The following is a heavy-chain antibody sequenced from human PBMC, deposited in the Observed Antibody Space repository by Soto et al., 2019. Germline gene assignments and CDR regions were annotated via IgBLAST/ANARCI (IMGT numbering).Heavy chain of an antibody. V-gene: IGHV3-53*01. CDR1: GFTVSSNY. CDR3: ARSGRGSRITYYYYYGMDV. CDR2: IYSGGST. Sequence: GSLRLSCAASGFTVSSNYMSWVRQAPGKGLEWVSVIYSGGSTYYADSVKGRFTISRDNSKNTLYLQMNSLRAEDTAVYYCARSGRGSRITYYYYYGMDVWGQGTTVTVSS. J-gene: IGHJ6*02. D-gene: IGHD6-13*01.